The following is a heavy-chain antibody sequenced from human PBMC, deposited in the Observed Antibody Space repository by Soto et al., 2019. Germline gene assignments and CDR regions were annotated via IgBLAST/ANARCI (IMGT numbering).Heavy chain of an antibody. CDR2: INEDGGET. CDR1: EVRFSSDW. V-gene: IGHV3-7*05. Sequence: EVQKVESGGNLVQPGGSLRVSCAASEVRFSSDWMSWVRQAPGKGLEWVADINEDGGETYYADAVKGRFTITRDNAKNFCNLQMNNLRAGDTAIYFWAKSPMVRPCHNGMDVWGQGTTVTVSS. D-gene: IGHD3-10*01. CDR3: AKSPMVRPCHNGMDV. J-gene: IGHJ6*02.